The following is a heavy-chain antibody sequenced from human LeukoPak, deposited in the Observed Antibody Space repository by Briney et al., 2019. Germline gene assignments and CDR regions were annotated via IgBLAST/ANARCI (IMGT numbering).Heavy chain of an antibody. CDR2: SNSDGSST. CDR3: ARDLPDSYGPEGNWYFDL. V-gene: IGHV3-74*01. Sequence: PGGSLRLSCAASGFTFSSYWMHWVRQAPGKGLVWVSRSNSDGSSTSYADSVKGRFTISRDNAKNTLYLQMNGLRAEDTAVYYCARDLPDSYGPEGNWYFDLWGRGTLVTVSS. D-gene: IGHD5-18*01. CDR1: GFTFSSYW. J-gene: IGHJ2*01.